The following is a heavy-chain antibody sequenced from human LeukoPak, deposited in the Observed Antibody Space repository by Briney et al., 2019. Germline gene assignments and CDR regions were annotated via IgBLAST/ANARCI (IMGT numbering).Heavy chain of an antibody. CDR1: GGTFSFYA. J-gene: IGHJ4*02. CDR2: IIPIPGMA. V-gene: IGHV1-69*04. D-gene: IGHD3-10*01. Sequence: SVKVSCKASGGTFSFYAINWVRQAPGQGLEWMGRIIPIPGMANYAQKFQGRVTITADSSTSTAYMEVSSLRSEDTAVYYCARAVVVARGLMAYFDYWGQGTLVTVS. CDR3: ARAVVVARGLMAYFDY.